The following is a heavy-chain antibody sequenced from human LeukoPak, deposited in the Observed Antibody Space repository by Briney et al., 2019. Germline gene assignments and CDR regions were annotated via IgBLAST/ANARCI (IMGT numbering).Heavy chain of an antibody. D-gene: IGHD6-13*01. J-gene: IGHJ6*02. CDR1: GGSISSGSYY. CDR2: IWTDGAP. Sequence: SETLSLTFTVSGGSISSGSYYWSWIRQPAGKGLEWIGRIWTDGAPSYRPSLKSRVTISVDTSKNQFSLKLSSVTAADTAVYYCARDLAAPGIAAAGPEYYYYGMDVWGQGTTVTVSS. CDR3: ARDLAAPGIAAAGPEYYYYGMDV. V-gene: IGHV4-61*02.